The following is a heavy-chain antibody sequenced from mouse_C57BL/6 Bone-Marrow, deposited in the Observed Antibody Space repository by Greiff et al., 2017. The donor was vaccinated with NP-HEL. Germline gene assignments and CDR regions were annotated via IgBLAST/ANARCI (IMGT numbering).Heavy chain of an antibody. D-gene: IGHD2-1*01. J-gene: IGHJ4*01. CDR1: GSTFTSYW. CDR3: ARCLYGNYVGNYYAMDY. CDR2: IDPSDIVT. Sequence: QVQLQQPGAELVRPGSSVKLSCKASGSTFTSYWMHWVKQRPIQGLEWIGNIDPSDIVTPSNQKFKAKATLTVDKSSSTAYMQLSSLTSEDSAVYYCARCLYGNYVGNYYAMDYWGQGTSVTVSS. V-gene: IGHV1-52*01.